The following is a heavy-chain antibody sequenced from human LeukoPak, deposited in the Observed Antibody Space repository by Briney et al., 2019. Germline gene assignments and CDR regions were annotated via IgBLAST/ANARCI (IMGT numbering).Heavy chain of an antibody. J-gene: IGHJ4*02. CDR3: VTGSFSSGWYN. CDR2: ISGCGGYT. D-gene: IGHD6-19*01. V-gene: IGHV3-23*01. Sequence: QTGGSLRLSCAASGFTFCSYAMSWVRQAPGKGLEWVSAISGCGGYTYYADSVKGRFTISGDNPKNSLYLQMNSLRAEDTAVYYCVTGSFSSGWYNWGQGTLVTVSS. CDR1: GFTFCSYA.